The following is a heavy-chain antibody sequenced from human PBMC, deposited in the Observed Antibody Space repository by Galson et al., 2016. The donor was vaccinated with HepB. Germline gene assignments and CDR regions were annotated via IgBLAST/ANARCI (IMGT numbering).Heavy chain of an antibody. CDR1: GLTFNNYA. V-gene: IGHV3-23*01. D-gene: IGHD6-19*01. CDR2: ISASGAGT. Sequence: SLRLSCAASGLTFNNYAMHWVRQAPGKGLEWVSGISASGAGTYYADSVKGRFTISRDNFKNTLYLQMNSLRAEDTAVYYCAKEISVAGVNGLPSDYWGQGTLVTVAS. CDR3: AKEISVAGVNGLPSDY. J-gene: IGHJ4*02.